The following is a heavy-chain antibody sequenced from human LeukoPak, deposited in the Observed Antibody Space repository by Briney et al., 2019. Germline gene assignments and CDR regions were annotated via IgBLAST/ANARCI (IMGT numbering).Heavy chain of an antibody. V-gene: IGHV4-39*01. CDR1: GVSISSSSYY. Sequence: SETLSLTCTVSGVSISSSSYYWGWIRQPPGKGLEWIGSIYYSGIAYYNPSLKSRVTIAVDTSNNQFSLTLSSVTAADTAVYFCARASNYFDILNGGQGSLVTVSS. J-gene: IGHJ4*02. D-gene: IGHD3-22*01. CDR3: ARASNYFDILN. CDR2: IYYSGIA.